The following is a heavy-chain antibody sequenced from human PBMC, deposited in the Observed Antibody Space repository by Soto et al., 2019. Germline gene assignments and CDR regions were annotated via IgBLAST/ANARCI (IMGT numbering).Heavy chain of an antibody. CDR3: GRGHLRTSRYMDV. V-gene: IGHV4-34*01. CDR1: GGSFSGYY. D-gene: IGHD2-8*01. J-gene: IGHJ6*03. Sequence: SETLSLTCAVYGGSFSGYYWSWIRQPPGKGLEWIGEINHSGSTNYNPSLKSRVTISVDTSKNQFSLKLSSVTAADTAVYYCGRGHLRTSRYMDVWGKGTPVTVSS. CDR2: INHSGST.